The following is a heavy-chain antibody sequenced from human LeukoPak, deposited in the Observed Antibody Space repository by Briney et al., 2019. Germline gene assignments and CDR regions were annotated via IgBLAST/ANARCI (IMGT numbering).Heavy chain of an antibody. Sequence: GGSLRLSCAVSGFTFTDYWTKWVRQAPGKGLEWVASIRQDGGEKYYVDSVKGRFTISRDNTKSSLYLQINSLRAEDTAVYYCARDGTAAGLYFDLWGQGTLVTVSS. CDR2: IRQDGGEK. V-gene: IGHV3-7*01. CDR1: GFTFTDYW. CDR3: ARDGTAAGLYFDL. J-gene: IGHJ4*01. D-gene: IGHD6-13*01.